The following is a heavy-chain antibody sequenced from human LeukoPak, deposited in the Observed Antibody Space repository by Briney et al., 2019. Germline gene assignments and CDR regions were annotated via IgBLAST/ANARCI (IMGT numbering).Heavy chain of an antibody. V-gene: IGHV1-18*01. CDR3: ARQEESGTYYGWFDP. CDR1: GYTFTKYG. Sequence: ASVKVSCKTSGYTFTKYGITWMRQAPGQGLEWMGWISARNGNTKYGKRFQGRVTMSTDTSTSTAYMELRSLTSDDTAVYYCARQEESGTYYGWFDPWGQGTLVTVSS. J-gene: IGHJ5*02. D-gene: IGHD1-26*01. CDR2: ISARNGNT.